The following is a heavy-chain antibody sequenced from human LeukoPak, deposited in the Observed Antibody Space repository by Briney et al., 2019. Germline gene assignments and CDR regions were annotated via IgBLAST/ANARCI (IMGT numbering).Heavy chain of an antibody. V-gene: IGHV1-2*02. D-gene: IGHD5-18*01. CDR1: GYTFTAYY. J-gene: IGHJ4*02. CDR2: INPNTGGT. Sequence: ASVKVSCKVSGYTFTAYYMHWVRQAPGQGLEWMGWINPNTGGTNYAQKFQGRVTMTRATSISTAYMELSSLRSDDTAVYYCARDDSFQFDSWGQGTLVTVSS. CDR3: ARDDSFQFDS.